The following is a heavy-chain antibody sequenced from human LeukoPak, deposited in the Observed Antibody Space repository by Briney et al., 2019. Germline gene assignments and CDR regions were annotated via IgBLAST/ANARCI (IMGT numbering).Heavy chain of an antibody. CDR2: ISGSGGST. V-gene: IGHV3-23*01. CDR1: GSTFSSYA. CDR3: AKGGAWSSSGYYYFDY. J-gene: IGHJ4*02. D-gene: IGHD6-25*01. Sequence: PGGSLRLSCAASGSTFSSYAMSWVRQAPGKGLEWVSAISGSGGSTYYADSVKGRFTISRDNSKNTLYLQMNSLRAEDTAVYYCAKGGAWSSSGYYYFDYWGQGTLVTVSS.